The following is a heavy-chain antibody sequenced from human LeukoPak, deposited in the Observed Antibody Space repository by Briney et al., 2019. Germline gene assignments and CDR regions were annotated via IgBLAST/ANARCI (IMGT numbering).Heavy chain of an antibody. J-gene: IGHJ4*02. Sequence: SETLSLTCTVSGASISSYYWSWIRQPPGKGLEWIGYIDYSGRTKYNPSLQSRVTISVDTSKTQFSLRLGSVTAADTAVYFCASNIPTPTTSPPLGYWGQGTLVTVSS. V-gene: IGHV4-59*08. D-gene: IGHD1-1*01. CDR3: ASNIPTPTTSPPLGY. CDR2: IDYSGRT. CDR1: GASISSYY.